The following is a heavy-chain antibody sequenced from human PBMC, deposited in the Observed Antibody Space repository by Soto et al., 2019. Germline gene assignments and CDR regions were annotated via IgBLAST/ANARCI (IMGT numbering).Heavy chain of an antibody. D-gene: IGHD6-13*01. CDR1: GGSISSGGYY. Sequence: QVQLQESGPGLMKPSQTLSLTCTVSGGSISSGGYYWSWIRQHPAKGLEWIGYIYYSGSTYYNPSLKSRVTISVDTSKNQFSLKLSSVTAADTAVYYCARAAHYSSPFRWFDPWGQGTLVTVSS. CDR3: ARAAHYSSPFRWFDP. V-gene: IGHV4-31*03. J-gene: IGHJ5*02. CDR2: IYYSGST.